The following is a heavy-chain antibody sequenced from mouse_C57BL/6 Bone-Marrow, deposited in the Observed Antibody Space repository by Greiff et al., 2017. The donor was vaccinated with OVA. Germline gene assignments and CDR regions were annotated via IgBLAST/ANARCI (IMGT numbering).Heavy chain of an antibody. D-gene: IGHD2-4*01. CDR3: ARSDYGSWFAY. V-gene: IGHV1-69*01. J-gene: IGHJ3*01. CDR2: IDPSDSYT. Sequence: VQLQQPGAELVMPGASVKLSCKASGYTFTSYWMHWVKQRPGQGLEWIGEIDPSDSYTNYNQKFKGKSTLTVDKSSSTAYMQLSSLTSEDSAVFYWARSDYGSWFAYGGKGTLVTVSA. CDR1: GYTFTSYW.